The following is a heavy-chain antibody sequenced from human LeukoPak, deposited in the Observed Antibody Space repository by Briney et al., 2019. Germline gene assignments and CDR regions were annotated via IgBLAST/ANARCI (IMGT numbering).Heavy chain of an antibody. Sequence: SETLSLTSTVSGGSISSHYWSWIRQPPGKGLEWIGYIYYSGSTNYNPSLKSRVTISVDTSKNQFSLKLSSVTAADTAVYYCARETYYYGSGSYYNEFAFDIWGQGTMVTVSS. CDR1: GGSISSHY. D-gene: IGHD3-10*01. V-gene: IGHV4-59*11. CDR3: ARETYYYGSGSYYNEFAFDI. J-gene: IGHJ3*02. CDR2: IYYSGST.